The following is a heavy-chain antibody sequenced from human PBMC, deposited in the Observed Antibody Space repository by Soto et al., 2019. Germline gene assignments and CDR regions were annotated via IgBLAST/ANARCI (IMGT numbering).Heavy chain of an antibody. V-gene: IGHV3-23*01. CDR1: GFTFSSYA. CDR2: ISGSGGST. J-gene: IGHJ4*02. D-gene: IGHD1-26*01. CDR3: AKVLRRQWDLLLDN. Sequence: GSLRLSCAASGFTFSSYAMSWVRQAPGKGLEWVSAISGSGGSTYYADSVKGRFTISRDNSKNTLYLQMNSLRAEDTAVYYCAKVLRRQWDLLLDNRGKGTLVTVAS.